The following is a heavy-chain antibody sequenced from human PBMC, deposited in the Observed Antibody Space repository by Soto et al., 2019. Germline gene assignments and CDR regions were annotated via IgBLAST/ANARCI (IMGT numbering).Heavy chain of an antibody. Sequence: EASVKVSCKASGYTFTSYDINWVRQATGQGLEWMGWMNPNSGNTGYAQKFQGRVTMTRNTSISTAYMELSSLRSEDTAVYYCAIPYSGYDVDWFDPWGQGTLVTVSS. CDR3: AIPYSGYDVDWFDP. J-gene: IGHJ5*02. CDR2: MNPNSGNT. V-gene: IGHV1-8*01. CDR1: GYTFTSYD. D-gene: IGHD5-12*01.